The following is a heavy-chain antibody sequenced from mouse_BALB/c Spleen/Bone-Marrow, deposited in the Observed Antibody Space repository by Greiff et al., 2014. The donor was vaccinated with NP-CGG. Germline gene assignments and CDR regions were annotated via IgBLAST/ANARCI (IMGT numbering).Heavy chain of an antibody. D-gene: IGHD4-1*01. CDR1: GYTFTSYW. Sequence: QVHVKQSGAELARPGASVKLSRKASGYTFTSYWMQWVKQRPGQGLEWIGAIYPGDGDTRYTQKFKGKATLTADKSSSTAYMQLSSLASEDSAVYYCAREGWDEDYAMNYWGQGTSVTVSS. J-gene: IGHJ4*01. V-gene: IGHV1-87*01. CDR2: IYPGDGDT. CDR3: AREGWDEDYAMNY.